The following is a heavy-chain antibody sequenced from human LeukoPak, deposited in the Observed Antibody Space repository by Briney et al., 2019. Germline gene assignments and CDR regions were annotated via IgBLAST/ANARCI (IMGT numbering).Heavy chain of an antibody. CDR2: MNPNSGNT. D-gene: IGHD2-2*01. Sequence: ASVKVSCKASGYTFTSYDINWVRQATGQGLEWMGWMNPNSGNTGYAQKFQGRVTITTDESTSTAYMELSSLRSEDTAVYYCASWGGYCSSTSCPLYFDYWGQGTLVTVSS. J-gene: IGHJ4*02. CDR1: GYTFTSYD. V-gene: IGHV1-8*03. CDR3: ASWGGYCSSTSCPLYFDY.